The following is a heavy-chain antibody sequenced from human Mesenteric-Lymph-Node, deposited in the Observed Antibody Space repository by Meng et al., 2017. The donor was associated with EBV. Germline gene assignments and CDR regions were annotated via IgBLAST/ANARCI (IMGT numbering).Heavy chain of an antibody. CDR3: ARDQFVTTYYYYGMDV. CDR1: GFTFSSYS. V-gene: IGHV3-21*01. J-gene: IGHJ6*02. CDR2: ISSSSSYI. Sequence: EVQLVESGGGLVKSGGSLRRFCAASGFTFSSYSMNWVRQAPGKGLEWVSSISSSSSYIYYADSVKGRFTISRDNAKNSLYLQMNSLRAEDTAVYYCARDQFVTTYYYYGMDVWGQGTTVTVS. D-gene: IGHD3-22*01.